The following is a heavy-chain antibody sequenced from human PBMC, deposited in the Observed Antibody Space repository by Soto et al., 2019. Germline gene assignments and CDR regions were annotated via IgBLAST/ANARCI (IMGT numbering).Heavy chain of an antibody. Sequence: SETLSLTCAVSGGSISSGGYSWSWIRQPPGNGLEWIGYIYHSGSTYYNPSLKSRVTISVYRSKNQFSLKLSSVTAADTAVYYCARCGERVGYYDSRGYYLNWFDPWGQRTLVTVSS. D-gene: IGHD3-22*01. CDR2: IYHSGST. J-gene: IGHJ5*02. V-gene: IGHV4-30-2*01. CDR3: ARCGERVGYYDSRGYYLNWFDP. CDR1: GGSISSGGYS.